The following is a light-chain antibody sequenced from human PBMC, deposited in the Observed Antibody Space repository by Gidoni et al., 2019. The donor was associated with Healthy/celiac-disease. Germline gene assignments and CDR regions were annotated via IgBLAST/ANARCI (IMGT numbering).Light chain of an antibody. CDR3: QQYNNWPWT. Sequence: ELVMTQSPATLSVSPGDRATLSCRASQSVSSSLPWYQQKPGQAPRLLIYGASTRATGSPARFSGSGSGTEFTLTISSLQSEDFAVYYCQQYNNWPWTFGQGTKVEIK. V-gene: IGKV3-15*01. CDR1: QSVSSS. J-gene: IGKJ1*01. CDR2: GAS.